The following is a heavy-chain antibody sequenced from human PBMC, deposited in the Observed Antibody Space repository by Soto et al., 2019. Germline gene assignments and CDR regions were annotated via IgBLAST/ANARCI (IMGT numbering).Heavy chain of an antibody. CDR3: ARIGIAVAGRWSNWFDP. D-gene: IGHD6-19*01. V-gene: IGHV3-33*01. CDR1: GFTFSSYG. Sequence: GGSLRLSCAASGFTFSSYGMHWVRQAPGKGLEWVAVIWYDGSNKYYADSVKGRFTISRDNSKNTLYLQMNSLRAEDTAGYYCARIGIAVAGRWSNWFDPWGQGTLVTVSS. CDR2: IWYDGSNK. J-gene: IGHJ5*02.